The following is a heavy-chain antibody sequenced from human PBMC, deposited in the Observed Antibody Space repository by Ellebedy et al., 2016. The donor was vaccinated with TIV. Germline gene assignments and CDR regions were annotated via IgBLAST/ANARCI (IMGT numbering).Heavy chain of an antibody. CDR3: ARHHVPSPDGYEVPRYFNY. D-gene: IGHD5-24*01. V-gene: IGHV4-39*01. Sequence: SETLSLTCTVSGGSVNSGSYYWGWIRQPPGKGLEWIGSIYYSGNTYYNPSLKSRVTLSVDTSKNHFSLKRSSMTASDTAMYYCARHHVPSPDGYEVPRYFNYWGQGTLVTVSS. CDR1: GGSVNSGSYY. CDR2: IYYSGNT. J-gene: IGHJ4*02.